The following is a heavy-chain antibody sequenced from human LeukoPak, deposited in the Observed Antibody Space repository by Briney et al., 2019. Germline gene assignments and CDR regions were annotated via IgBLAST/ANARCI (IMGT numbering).Heavy chain of an antibody. CDR2: IYHSGST. D-gene: IGHD3-10*01. V-gene: IGHV4-30-2*01. J-gene: IGHJ4*02. CDR1: GGSISSGGYS. CDR3: ARSYYFDY. Sequence: SETLSLTCAVSGGSISSGGYSWSWIRQPPGKGLEWIGYIYHSGSTYYNPSLKSRVTISVDRSKNQFSLKLSSVTAADTAVYYCARSYYFDYWSQGTLVTVSS.